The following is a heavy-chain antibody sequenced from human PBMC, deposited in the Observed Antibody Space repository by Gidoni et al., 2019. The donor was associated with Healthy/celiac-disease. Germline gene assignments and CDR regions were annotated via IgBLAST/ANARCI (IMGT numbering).Heavy chain of an antibody. D-gene: IGHD1-26*01. V-gene: IGHV3-30*18. Sequence: QVQLVESGGGVVQPGRSLRLSCAASGFTFSSYGMHWVRQAPGKGLEWVAVISYDGSNKYYADSVKGRFTISRDNSKNTLYLQMNSLRAEDTAVYYCAKDQGLEVLGYRDAFDIWGQGTMVTVSS. CDR2: ISYDGSNK. CDR3: AKDQGLEVLGYRDAFDI. CDR1: GFTFSSYG. J-gene: IGHJ3*02.